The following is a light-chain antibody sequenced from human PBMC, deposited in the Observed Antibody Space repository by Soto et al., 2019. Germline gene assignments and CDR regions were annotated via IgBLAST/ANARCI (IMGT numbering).Light chain of an antibody. CDR1: QNIVNW. CDR3: QQYDSHPMYT. CDR2: KTS. V-gene: IGKV1-5*03. Sequence: DIQMTQSPSTLSASVGDRVTITCRARQNIVNWLAWYQQKPGKAPNLLIYKTSTLQRGVPSRFSGSGSGTEFNLTISSLQPDDFATYHCQQYDSHPMYTFGQGTKVEI. J-gene: IGKJ2*01.